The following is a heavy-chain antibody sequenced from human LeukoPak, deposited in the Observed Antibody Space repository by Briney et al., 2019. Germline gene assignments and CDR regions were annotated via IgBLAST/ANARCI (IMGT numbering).Heavy chain of an antibody. Sequence: GGSLRLSCAASGFTFSSYGMHWVRQAPGRGLEWVAVISYDGSNKYYADSVKGRFTISRDNSKNTLYLQMNSLRAEDTAVYYCAGGLYDSSGYRSWGQGTLVTVSS. V-gene: IGHV3-30*03. D-gene: IGHD3-22*01. CDR1: GFTFSSYG. CDR2: ISYDGSNK. CDR3: AGGLYDSSGYRS. J-gene: IGHJ4*02.